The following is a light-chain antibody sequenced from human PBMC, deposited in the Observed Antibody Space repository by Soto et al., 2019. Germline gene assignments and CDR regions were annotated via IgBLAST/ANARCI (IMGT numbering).Light chain of an antibody. CDR3: QHHNSYSQT. CDR2: GAS. CDR1: QSNRYY. J-gene: IGKJ1*01. V-gene: IGKV1-5*01. Sequence: DIQLTQSPPTLSASVGDRVTITCRASQSNRYYLAWYQQMPGKAPKLLIYGASILQSGVPSRFSGSGSGTEFILTISSLQPDDFATYFCQHHNSYSQTFGQGTKV.